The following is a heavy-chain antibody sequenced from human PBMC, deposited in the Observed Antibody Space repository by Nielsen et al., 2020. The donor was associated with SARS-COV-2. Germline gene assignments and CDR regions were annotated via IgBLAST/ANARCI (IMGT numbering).Heavy chain of an antibody. V-gene: IGHV4-59*08. CDR2: VYYTGST. CDR3: ARGGTYPFDY. Sequence: SETLSLTCTVSGGSISAYYWSWIRQSPALGLEWIGYVYYTGSTNYNPSLESGVTISQDTSKNQFSLTLTSVTAADTAKYYCARGGTYPFDYWGQGILVTVSS. CDR1: GGSISAYY. D-gene: IGHD1-26*01. J-gene: IGHJ4*02.